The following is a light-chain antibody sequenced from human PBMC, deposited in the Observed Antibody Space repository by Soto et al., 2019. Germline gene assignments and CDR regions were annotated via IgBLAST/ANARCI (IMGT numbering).Light chain of an antibody. J-gene: IGKJ5*01. CDR1: RSVSSSY. Sequence: EIVLTQSPGTLSLSPGERATLSCRASRSVSSSYLAWYQQKPGQAPRLLIYGASSRATGIPDRFSGSGSGTDFTLTISRLEPEDFVVYYCQQYGSSPFITFGQGTRLEIK. CDR3: QQYGSSPFIT. V-gene: IGKV3-20*01. CDR2: GAS.